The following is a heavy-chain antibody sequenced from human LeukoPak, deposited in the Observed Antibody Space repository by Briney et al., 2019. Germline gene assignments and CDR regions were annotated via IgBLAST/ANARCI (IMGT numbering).Heavy chain of an antibody. CDR1: GFTFDDYA. CDR3: AKDGVRGYSGYKPNCDY. J-gene: IGHJ4*02. V-gene: IGHV3-43*02. Sequence: GSLRLSCAASGFTFDDYAMHWVRQAPGKGLEWVSLISGDGGSTYYADSVKGRFTISRDNSKNSLYLQMNSLRTEDTALYYCAKDGVRGYSGYKPNCDYWGQGTLVTVSS. D-gene: IGHD5-12*01. CDR2: ISGDGGST.